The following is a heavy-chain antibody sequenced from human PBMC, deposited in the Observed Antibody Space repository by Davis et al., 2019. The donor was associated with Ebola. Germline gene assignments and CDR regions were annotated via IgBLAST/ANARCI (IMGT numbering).Heavy chain of an antibody. J-gene: IGHJ6*02. D-gene: IGHD6-13*01. CDR3: AKDGGGAAGSYYYYYGMDV. CDR1: GFTFSSYG. CDR2: ISYDGSNK. Sequence: PGGSLRLSCAASGFTFSSYGMHWVRQAPGKGLEWVAVISYDGSNKYYADSVKGRFTISRDNSKNTLYLQMNSLRAEDTAVYYCAKDGGGAAGSYYYYYGMDVWGQGTTVTVSS. V-gene: IGHV3-30*18.